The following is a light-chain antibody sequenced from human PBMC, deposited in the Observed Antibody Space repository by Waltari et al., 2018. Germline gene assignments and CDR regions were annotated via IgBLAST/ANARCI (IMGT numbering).Light chain of an antibody. CDR1: QGIREL. V-gene: IGKV1-5*03. Sequence: DIQMTQSPSTLSASVGDRVTITCRASQGIRELLAWFQQKPGKAPKVLNKRASNLEDGVPSRFSGSGSGTEFTLTISSLQPDDFATYYCQQYASYPLTFGGGTNVEI. CDR2: RAS. J-gene: IGKJ4*01. CDR3: QQYASYPLT.